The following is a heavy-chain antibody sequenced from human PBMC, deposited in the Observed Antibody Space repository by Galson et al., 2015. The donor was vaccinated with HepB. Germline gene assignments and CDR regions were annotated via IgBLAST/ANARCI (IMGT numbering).Heavy chain of an antibody. Sequence: SVKVSCKASGYTFTDFGINWVRQAPGQGLEWMGWISGYNGNTYSAEKLQDRVTMTRDTYTGTAYMELSSLTSDDTAVYYCARDGRSITMFGVVIPNMGFNHYWDQGSLGTVA. CDR1: GYTFTDFG. CDR2: ISGYNGNT. J-gene: IGHJ4*02. V-gene: IGHV1-18*04. D-gene: IGHD3-3*01. CDR3: ARDGRSITMFGVVIPNMGFNHY.